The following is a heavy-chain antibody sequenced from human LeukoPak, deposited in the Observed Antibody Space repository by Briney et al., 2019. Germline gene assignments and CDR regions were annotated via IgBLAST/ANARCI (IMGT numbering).Heavy chain of an antibody. J-gene: IGHJ4*02. CDR2: ISSSSSYI. D-gene: IGHD3-22*01. CDR1: GFTFSSYS. CDR3: ARLGYDSSGYLDY. Sequence: PGGSLRLSCAASGFTFSSYSMNWVRQAPGKGLEWVSSISSSSSYIYYADSVKGRFTISRDNAKNSLYLQMNSLRAEDTAVYYCARLGYDSSGYLDYWGQGTLVTVSS. V-gene: IGHV3-21*04.